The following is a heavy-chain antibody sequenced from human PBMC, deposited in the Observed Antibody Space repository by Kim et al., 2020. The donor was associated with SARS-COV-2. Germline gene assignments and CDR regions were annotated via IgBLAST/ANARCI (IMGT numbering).Heavy chain of an antibody. V-gene: IGHV3-43*02. CDR2: ISRDGGEI. J-gene: IGHJ4*02. CDR1: GFTFDDYA. CDR3: VRGQQWLIKN. D-gene: IGHD6-19*01. Sequence: GGSLRLSCAASGFTFDDYAIQWVRQVSGKGLEWVSLISRDGGEIKYADSVKGRFTISRDNSKKSVYLQMNSLRSEDTALYYCVRGQQWLIKNWGQGTQVTVSS.